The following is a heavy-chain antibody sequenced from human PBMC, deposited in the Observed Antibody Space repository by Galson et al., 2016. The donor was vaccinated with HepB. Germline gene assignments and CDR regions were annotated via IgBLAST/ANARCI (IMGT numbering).Heavy chain of an antibody. CDR1: GFTVRSNY. V-gene: IGHV3-53*01. J-gene: IGHJ4*02. CDR2: IYSGGYT. D-gene: IGHD3-3*01. CDR3: ARSYYDCWSGLSY. Sequence: SLRLSCAATGFTVRSNYMTWVRQAPGQGLQWVSVIYSGGYTKNADSVKGRFTISRDESKNTVYLQVNSLRAEDTALYYCARSYYDCWSGLSYWAQGTLVTVSS.